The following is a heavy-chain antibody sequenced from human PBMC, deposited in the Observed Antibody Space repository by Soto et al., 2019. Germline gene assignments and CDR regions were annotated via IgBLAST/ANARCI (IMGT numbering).Heavy chain of an antibody. V-gene: IGHV3-23*01. Sequence: GGSLRLSCAASEFTFSNYAMSWVRQAPGKGLEWVSAISSGGGGTYYADSVKGRFTISRDNSKNTLSLQMNSLRAEDTAVYYCTKANRYCSGANCFTFDYWGLGTLVTVSS. D-gene: IGHD2-15*01. CDR3: TKANRYCSGANCFTFDY. CDR2: ISSGGGGT. CDR1: EFTFSNYA. J-gene: IGHJ4*02.